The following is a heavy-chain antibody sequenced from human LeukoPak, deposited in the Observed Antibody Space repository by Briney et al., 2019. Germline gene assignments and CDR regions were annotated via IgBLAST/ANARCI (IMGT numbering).Heavy chain of an antibody. D-gene: IGHD5-12*01. CDR2: INHSGST. CDR1: GGSFSGYY. CDR3: ARGGYSGYDFIGY. J-gene: IGHJ4*02. V-gene: IGHV4-34*01. Sequence: PSETLSLTCAVYGGSFSGYYWSWIRQPPGKGLEWIGEINHSGSTNYNPSLKSRVTISVDTSKNQFSLKLSSVTAADTAVYYCARGGYSGYDFIGYWGQGTLVTVSS.